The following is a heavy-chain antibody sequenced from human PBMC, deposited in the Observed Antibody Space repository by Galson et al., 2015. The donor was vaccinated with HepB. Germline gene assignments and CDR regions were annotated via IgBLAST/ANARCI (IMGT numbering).Heavy chain of an antibody. D-gene: IGHD6-19*01. V-gene: IGHV3-9*01. Sequence: SLRLSCAASEFKFDDYAMHWVRQVPGKGLQWVPGISWDSRNIGYADSVKGRFTISRDNAKNSPYLQMNSLTTEDTALYYCTKAAIAMAPPYYMDVWGKGTTVTVSS. J-gene: IGHJ6*03. CDR1: EFKFDDYA. CDR3: TKAAIAMAPPYYMDV. CDR2: ISWDSRNI.